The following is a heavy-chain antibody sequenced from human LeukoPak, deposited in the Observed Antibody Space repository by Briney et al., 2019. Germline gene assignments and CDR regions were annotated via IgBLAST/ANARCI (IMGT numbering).Heavy chain of an antibody. CDR2: ISSSSSYI. CDR3: ARDLFVDTAMDPDPVPFDY. J-gene: IGHJ4*02. CDR1: GFTVSSNY. D-gene: IGHD5-18*01. Sequence: GGSLRLSCAASGFTVSSNYMSWVRQAPGKGLEWVSSISSSSSYIYYADSVKGRFTISRDNAKNSLYLQMNSLRAEDTAVYYCARDLFVDTAMDPDPVPFDYWGQGTLVTVSS. V-gene: IGHV3-21*01.